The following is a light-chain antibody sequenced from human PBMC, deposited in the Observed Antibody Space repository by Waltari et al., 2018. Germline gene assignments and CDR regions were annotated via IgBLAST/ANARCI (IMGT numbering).Light chain of an antibody. CDR1: SSNIENNY. J-gene: IGLJ3*02. V-gene: IGLV1-51*01. Sequence: QSVLTQPPSVSAAPGQRVTISCSGSSSNIENNYVSWYQQVPGTAPQLLMYDNNKRPSGIPDRFSGSKSGTSATLDITGLQTGDEADYYCGAWDTSLSTVMFGGGTKLTVL. CDR2: DNN. CDR3: GAWDTSLSTVM.